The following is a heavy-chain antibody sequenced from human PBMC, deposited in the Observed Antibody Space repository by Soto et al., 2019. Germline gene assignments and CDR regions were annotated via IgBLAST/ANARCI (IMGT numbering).Heavy chain of an antibody. Sequence: GASVKVSCKASGGTFSSYAISWVRQAPGQGLEWMGGIIPIFGTANYAQKFQGRVTITADESTSTAYMELSSLRSEDTAVYYCARASHMIVVVITSGYYYGMDVRAQRTTVTGSS. CDR3: ARASHMIVVVITSGYYYGMDV. V-gene: IGHV1-69*13. CDR2: IIPIFGTA. CDR1: GGTFSSYA. J-gene: IGHJ6*02. D-gene: IGHD3-22*01.